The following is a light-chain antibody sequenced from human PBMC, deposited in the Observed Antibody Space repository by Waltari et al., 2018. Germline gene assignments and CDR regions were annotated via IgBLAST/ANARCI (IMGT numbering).Light chain of an antibody. J-gene: IGKJ2*02. CDR2: GAS. CDR1: QSVSSY. V-gene: IGKV3-15*01. Sequence: ETVMTQSPTTLSVSPGERATLSCRASQSVSSYLAWYQQKPGQAPRLLMYGASTRATGIPARFSGSGSGTEFTLTISSLQSKDFAVYYCQQYNNWPPGTFGQGTKLEI. CDR3: QQYNNWPPGT.